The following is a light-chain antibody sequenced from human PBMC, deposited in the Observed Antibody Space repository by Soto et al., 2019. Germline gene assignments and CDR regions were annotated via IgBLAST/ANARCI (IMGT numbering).Light chain of an antibody. V-gene: IGKV1-39*01. CDR1: QSISSY. Sequence: DIQMTQSPSSLSAFVGDRVTITCRARQSISSYLNWYQQKPGKAPKLLIYAASSLQRGVQSRFSGSGSGTVFTHTISSLQPEDIATYYSQLRYSTLTFGGGNKVEIK. CDR3: QLRYSTLT. J-gene: IGKJ4*01. CDR2: AAS.